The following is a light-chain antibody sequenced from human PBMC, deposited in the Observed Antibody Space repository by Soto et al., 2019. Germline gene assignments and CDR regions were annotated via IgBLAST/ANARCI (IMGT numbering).Light chain of an antibody. Sequence: QSALTQPPSASGSPGQSVTISCTGTRSDVGGYNYVSWYQQHPGKAPKLMIYEVSKRPSGVPDRFSGSKSGNTASLTVSGLQAEDEADYYCSSYAGSNNFEVFGTGTKLTVL. V-gene: IGLV2-8*01. CDR1: RSDVGGYNY. CDR3: SSYAGSNNFEV. CDR2: EVS. J-gene: IGLJ1*01.